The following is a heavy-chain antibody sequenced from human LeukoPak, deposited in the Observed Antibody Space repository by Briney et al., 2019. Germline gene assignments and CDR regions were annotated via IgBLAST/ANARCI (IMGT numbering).Heavy chain of an antibody. D-gene: IGHD5-12*01. CDR1: GDSFDNNAYY. J-gene: IGHJ4*02. CDR2: IYSSGST. Sequence: SETLSLTCTVSGDSFDNNAYYWDWIRQPPGKGLEWIGTIYSSGSTYYNPSLKSRVTISVDTSKNQFSLKLSSVTAADTAVYYCASGYSGYPYYFDYWGQGTLVTVSS. V-gene: IGHV4-39*07. CDR3: ASGYSGYPYYFDY.